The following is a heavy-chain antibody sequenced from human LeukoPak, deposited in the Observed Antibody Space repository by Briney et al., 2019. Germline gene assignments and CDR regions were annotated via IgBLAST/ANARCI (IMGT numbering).Heavy chain of an antibody. D-gene: IGHD5-18*01. CDR2: ISSSSSYI. Sequence: GGSLRLSCAASGFTFSSYSMNWVRQAPGKGLEWVSSISSSSSYIYYADSVKGRFTIPRDNAKNSLYLQMNSLRAEDTAVYYCARKDQGYSYGHDAFDIWGQGTMVTVSS. J-gene: IGHJ3*02. CDR3: ARKDQGYSYGHDAFDI. CDR1: GFTFSSYS. V-gene: IGHV3-21*01.